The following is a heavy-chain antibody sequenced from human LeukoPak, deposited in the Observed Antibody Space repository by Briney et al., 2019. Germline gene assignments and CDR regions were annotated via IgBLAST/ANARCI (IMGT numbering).Heavy chain of an antibody. D-gene: IGHD6-6*01. CDR2: ISSSGSTI. Sequence: KTGGSLRLSCAASGFTFSDYYMSWIRQAPGKGLEWVSYISSSGSTIYYADSVKGRFTISRDNSKNTLYLQMNSLRAEDTAVYYCAKGRVAARPINWFDPWGQGTLVTVSS. J-gene: IGHJ5*02. CDR3: AKGRVAARPINWFDP. CDR1: GFTFSDYY. V-gene: IGHV3-11*01.